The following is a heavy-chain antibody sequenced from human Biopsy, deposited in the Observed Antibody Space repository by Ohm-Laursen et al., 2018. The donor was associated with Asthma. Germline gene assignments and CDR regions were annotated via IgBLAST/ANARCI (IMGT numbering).Heavy chain of an antibody. CDR3: ARGDSSNWSHYYFDY. V-gene: IGHV3-53*01. Sequence: GSLRLSCTASGFAVSRDHMFWVRRAPGKGLEWVSVIYSGGTAHTADSVRGRFTISRDYSKNTLYLQMHGLRAEDTAVYYCARGDSSNWSHYYFDYWGQGTLVTVSS. CDR2: IYSGGTA. CDR1: GFAVSRDH. D-gene: IGHD3-22*01. J-gene: IGHJ4*02.